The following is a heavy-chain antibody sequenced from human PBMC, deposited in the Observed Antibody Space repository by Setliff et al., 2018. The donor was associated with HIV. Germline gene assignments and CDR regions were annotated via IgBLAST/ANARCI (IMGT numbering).Heavy chain of an antibody. D-gene: IGHD6-6*01. CDR2: IRYDGSNK. Sequence: PGGSLRLSCAASGFTFSSYGMHWVRQAPGKGLEWVAFIRYDGSNKYYADSVKGRFTISRDNSKNTLYLQMNSLRAEDTAVYYCAKDLGSSSSSDYWGQGTLVTVSS. CDR1: GFTFSSYG. V-gene: IGHV3-30*02. J-gene: IGHJ4*02. CDR3: AKDLGSSSSSDY.